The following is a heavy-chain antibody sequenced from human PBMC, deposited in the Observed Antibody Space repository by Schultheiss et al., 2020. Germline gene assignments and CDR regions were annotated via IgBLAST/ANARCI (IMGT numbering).Heavy chain of an antibody. CDR3: ARGVTGNYYYYGMDV. Sequence: GESLKISCAASGFTFSSYSMNWVRQAPGKGLEWVSIISGSGGSTYYADSVKGRFTISRDNSKNTLYLQMNSLRAEDTAVYYCARGVTGNYYYYGMDVWGQGTTVTVSS. J-gene: IGHJ6*02. V-gene: IGHV3-23*01. CDR2: ISGSGGST. CDR1: GFTFSSYS.